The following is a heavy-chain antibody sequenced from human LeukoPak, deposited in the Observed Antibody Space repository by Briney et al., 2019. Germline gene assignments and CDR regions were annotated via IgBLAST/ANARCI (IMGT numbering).Heavy chain of an antibody. CDR3: ARGGLSRYYYYMDV. Sequence: GGSPRLSCAASGFTFSSYGMHWVRQAPDKGLEWVAVIWYDGSNKYYADSVKGRFTISRDNSKNTLYLQMNSLRAEDTAVYYCARGGLSRYYYYMDVWGKGTTVTVSS. CDR2: IWYDGSNK. CDR1: GFTFSSYG. J-gene: IGHJ6*03. V-gene: IGHV3-33*01. D-gene: IGHD6-25*01.